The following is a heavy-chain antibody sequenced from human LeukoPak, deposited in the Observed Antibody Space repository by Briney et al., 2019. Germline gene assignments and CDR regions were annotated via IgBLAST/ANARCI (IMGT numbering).Heavy chain of an antibody. V-gene: IGHV3-23*01. D-gene: IGHD6-19*01. J-gene: IGHJ4*02. CDR1: GFTFTDYA. CDR2: INGRGRST. CDR3: AKDVAVAGSFR. Sequence: GGSLRLSCAASGFTFTDYAMSWVRQAPGKGLKWVSTINGRGRSTYYADSVKGRFTVSRDNSKNTLYLQMNSLRAEDTAVYYCAKDVAVAGSFRWGQGTLVTVSS.